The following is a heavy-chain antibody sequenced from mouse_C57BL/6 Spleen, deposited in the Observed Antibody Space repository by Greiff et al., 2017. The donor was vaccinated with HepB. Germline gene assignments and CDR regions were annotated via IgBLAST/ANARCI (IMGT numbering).Heavy chain of an antibody. CDR1: GFTFSSYA. J-gene: IGHJ3*01. CDR2: ISDGGSYT. Sequence: EVKVVESGGGLVKPGGSLKLSCAASGFTFSSYAMSWVRQTPEKRLEWVATISDGGSYTYYPDNVKGRFTISRDNAKNNLYLQMSHLKSEDTAMYYCARDLYGNFFAYWGQGTLVTVSA. V-gene: IGHV5-4*01. D-gene: IGHD2-1*01. CDR3: ARDLYGNFFAY.